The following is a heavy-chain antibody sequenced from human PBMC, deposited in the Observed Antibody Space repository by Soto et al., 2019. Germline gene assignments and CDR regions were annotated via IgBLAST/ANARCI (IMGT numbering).Heavy chain of an antibody. CDR2: ISGSGGST. D-gene: IGHD2-2*01. CDR3: ARIPATIDYFDY. CDR1: GFTFSSYA. Sequence: GGSLRLSCAASGFTFSSYAMSWVRQAPGKGLEWVSAISGSGGSTYYADSVKGRFTISRDNAKNSLYLQMNSLRVEDTAVYYCARIPATIDYFDYWGQGTLVTVSS. J-gene: IGHJ4*02. V-gene: IGHV3-23*01.